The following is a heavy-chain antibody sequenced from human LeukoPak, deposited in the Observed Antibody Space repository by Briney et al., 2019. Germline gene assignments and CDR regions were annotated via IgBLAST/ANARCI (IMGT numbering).Heavy chain of an antibody. V-gene: IGHV1-18*01. CDR1: GYTFTSYG. CDR2: ISTYNGNT. D-gene: IGHD5-12*01. Sequence: ASVKLSCKASGYTFTSYGISWVRQAPGQGLEWMGWISTYNGNTNYAQKVQGRVTMTTDTSTSTAYMELRSLRSDDTAVYYCARDRPDIVATTYYFDYWGQGTLVTVSS. J-gene: IGHJ4*02. CDR3: ARDRPDIVATTYYFDY.